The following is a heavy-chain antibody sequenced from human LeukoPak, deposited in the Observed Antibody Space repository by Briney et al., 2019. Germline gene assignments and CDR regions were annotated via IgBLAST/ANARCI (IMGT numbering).Heavy chain of an antibody. J-gene: IGHJ5*02. CDR2: ISYDGGHK. CDR1: GFTFSNYG. D-gene: IGHD3-10*01. Sequence: GGSLRLSCAASGFTFSNYGMHWVRQAPGKGLEWVAVISYDGGHKYYADSVKSRFTISRDNSKNTLYLQMNSLRAEDTAVYYCAKDRGLWFGELSGWFDPWGQGTLVTVSS. CDR3: AKDRGLWFGELSGWFDP. V-gene: IGHV3-30*18.